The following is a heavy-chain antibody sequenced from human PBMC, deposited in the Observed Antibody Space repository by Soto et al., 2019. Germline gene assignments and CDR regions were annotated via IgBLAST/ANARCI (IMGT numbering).Heavy chain of an antibody. V-gene: IGHV3-74*01. CDR1: GFTFSSYW. J-gene: IGHJ6*02. Sequence: EVQLVESGGGLVQPGGSLRLSCAASGFTFSSYWMHWVRQAPGKGLVWVSRINSDGSSTSYADSVKGRFTISRDNAKNTLYLQMNRLRAEDTAVYYCARDPAGYYGSGSYSDGMAVWGQGTTVTVSS. CDR2: INSDGSST. D-gene: IGHD3-10*01. CDR3: ARDPAGYYGSGSYSDGMAV.